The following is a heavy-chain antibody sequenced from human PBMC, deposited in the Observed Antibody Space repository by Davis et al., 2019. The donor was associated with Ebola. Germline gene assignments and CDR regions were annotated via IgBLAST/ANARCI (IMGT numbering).Heavy chain of an antibody. CDR3: ARDLYYGMDV. CDR1: GYTFTGYY. V-gene: IGHV1-2*04. CDR2: INPNSGGT. J-gene: IGHJ6*02. Sequence: AASVKVSCKASGYTFTGYYMHWVRQAPGQGLEWMGWINPNSGGTNYAQKFQGWVTMTRDTSISTAYMELSRPRSDDTAVYYCARDLYYGMDVWGQGTTVTVSS.